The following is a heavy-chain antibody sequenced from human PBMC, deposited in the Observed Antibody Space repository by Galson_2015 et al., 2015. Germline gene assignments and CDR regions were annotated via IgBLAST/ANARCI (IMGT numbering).Heavy chain of an antibody. D-gene: IGHD6-19*01. J-gene: IGHJ4*02. Sequence: SLRLSCAGSGLTFSSYSLNWVRQAPGKGLEWIAYISSGSTIIYYADSVQGRFIISRDNAKDSLYLQLNSLRAEDTAVYYCARDPQDNSGWSCYFDYWGQGTLVTVSS. CDR3: ARDPQDNSGWSCYFDY. V-gene: IGHV3-48*04. CDR1: GLTFSSYS. CDR2: ISSGSTII.